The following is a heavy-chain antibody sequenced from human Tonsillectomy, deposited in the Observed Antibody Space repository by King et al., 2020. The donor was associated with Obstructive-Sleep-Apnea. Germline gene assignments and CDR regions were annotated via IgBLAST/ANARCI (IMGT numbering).Heavy chain of an antibody. CDR1: GGSISNYY. Sequence: QLQESGPGLVKPSETLSLTCTVSGGSISNYYWSWIRQPPGKGLEWIGYMYYSGNTNFNPSLKSRVTISADPSKIQFSLRLSSVTAADTAVYYCARHRGVEDYGGYGDYFDYWGQGTLVTVSS. CDR3: ARHRGVEDYGGYGDYFDY. V-gene: IGHV4-59*08. D-gene: IGHD5-12*01. CDR2: MYYSGNT. J-gene: IGHJ4*01.